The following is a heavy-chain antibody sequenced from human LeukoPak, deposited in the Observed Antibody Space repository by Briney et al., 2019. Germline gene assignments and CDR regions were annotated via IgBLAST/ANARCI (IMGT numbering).Heavy chain of an antibody. J-gene: IGHJ4*02. CDR1: GGPFSNYA. CDR3: ARVELGRYYPY. V-gene: IGHV1-69*15. D-gene: IGHD3-10*01. Sequence: SVKVSCKVSGGPFSNYAIIWVRLAPGQGLVLMGRIIPSFGTANYAQMLQGRVSITSDESTSTAYMQLSSLRSEDTATYYCARVELGRYYPYWGQGTLVSVSS. CDR2: IIPSFGTA.